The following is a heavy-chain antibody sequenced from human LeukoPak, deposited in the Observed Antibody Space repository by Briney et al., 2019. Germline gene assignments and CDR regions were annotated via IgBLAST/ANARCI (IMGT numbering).Heavy chain of an antibody. J-gene: IGHJ6*03. V-gene: IGHV3-23*01. CDR1: GFPFSNAW. CDR2: ISGSGGST. CDR3: AKCAATYYYYYMDV. D-gene: IGHD1-26*01. Sequence: PGGSLRLSCAASGFPFSNAWMNWVRQAPGKGLEWVSAISGSGGSTYYADSVKGRFTISRDNSKNTLYLQMNSLRAEDTAVYYCAKCAATYYYYYMDVWGKGTTVTVSS.